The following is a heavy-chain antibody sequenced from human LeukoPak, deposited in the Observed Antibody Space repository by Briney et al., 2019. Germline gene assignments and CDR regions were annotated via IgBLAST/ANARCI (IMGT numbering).Heavy chain of an antibody. Sequence: SQTLSLTCTVSGGSISSYYWSWIRQPPGKGLEWIGYIYYSGSTNYNPSLKSRVTISVDTSKNQFSLKLSSVTAADTAVYYCARHVGYFDDAFDIWGQGTMVTVSS. CDR1: GGSISSYY. V-gene: IGHV4-59*08. D-gene: IGHD3-22*01. CDR3: ARHVGYFDDAFDI. J-gene: IGHJ3*02. CDR2: IYYSGST.